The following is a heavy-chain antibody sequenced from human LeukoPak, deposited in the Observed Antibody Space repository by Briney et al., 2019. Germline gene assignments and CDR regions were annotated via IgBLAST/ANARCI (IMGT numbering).Heavy chain of an antibody. CDR1: GYSISSGYY. V-gene: IGHV4-38-2*02. CDR3: ARVGDYGDYVNWFDP. D-gene: IGHD4-17*01. Sequence: PLETLSLTCTVSGYSISSGYYWGWIRQPPGKGLEWIGSGYHIGSTYFNPSLRSRVTILIDIFKNQFSLKMSSVTAADTAIYYCARVGDYGDYVNWFDPWGPGTLVTVSS. CDR2: GYHIGST. J-gene: IGHJ5*02.